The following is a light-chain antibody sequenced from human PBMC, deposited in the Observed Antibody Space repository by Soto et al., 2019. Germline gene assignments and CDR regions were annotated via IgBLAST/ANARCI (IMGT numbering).Light chain of an antibody. V-gene: IGLV1-44*01. CDR2: NNN. CDR3: AAWDDSLNGLV. CDR1: SSNIGSNT. J-gene: IGLJ1*01. Sequence: QSVLTQPPSASGTPGQRGTISCSGSSSNIGSNTVNWYQQLPGTAPKLLIYNNNQRPSGVHDRFSGSKSGTSASLAISGLQAEDEADYYCAAWDDSLNGLVFGTGTKLTVL.